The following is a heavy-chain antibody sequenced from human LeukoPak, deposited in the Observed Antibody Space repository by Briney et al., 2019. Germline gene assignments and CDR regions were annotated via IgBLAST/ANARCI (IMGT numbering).Heavy chain of an antibody. V-gene: IGHV3-48*01. D-gene: IGHD5-18*01. Sequence: GGSLRLSCAASEFTFSSYNMNWVRQAPGKGLEWVSYSSSSNTIYYADSVKGRFTISRDNAKKSLYLQMNSLRVEDTAVYYCVRYGDTGAFDIWGQGTMVTVSS. CDR3: VRYGDTGAFDI. CDR2: SSSSNTI. CDR1: EFTFSSYN. J-gene: IGHJ3*02.